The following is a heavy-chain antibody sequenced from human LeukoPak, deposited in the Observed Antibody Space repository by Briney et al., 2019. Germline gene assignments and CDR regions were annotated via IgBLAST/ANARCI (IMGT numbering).Heavy chain of an antibody. CDR1: GGSFSGYY. CDR3: ATRNRYCSSTSCYGRRFMDV. CDR2: INHSGST. J-gene: IGHJ6*02. D-gene: IGHD2-2*01. Sequence: PSETLSLTCAVYGGSFSGYYWSWIRQPPGKGLEWIGEINHSGSTNYNPSLKSRVTISVDTSKNQFSLKLSSVTAADTAVYYCATRNRYCSSTSCYGRRFMDVWGQGTTVTVSS. V-gene: IGHV4-34*01.